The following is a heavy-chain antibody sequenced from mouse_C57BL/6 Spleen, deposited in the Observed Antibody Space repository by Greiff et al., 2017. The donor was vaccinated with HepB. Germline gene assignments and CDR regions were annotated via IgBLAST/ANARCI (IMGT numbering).Heavy chain of an antibody. V-gene: IGHV1-72*01. J-gene: IGHJ3*01. Sequence: QVQLQQPGAELVKPGASVKLSCKASGYTFTSYWMHWVKQRPGRGLEWIGRIEPNSGGTKYNEKFKSKATLTVDKPSSTAYMQLSSLTYEDSAVYYCARSGYSNNEAWFAYWGQVTLVTVSA. CDR3: ARSGYSNNEAWFAY. CDR1: GYTFTSYW. D-gene: IGHD2-5*01. CDR2: IEPNSGGT.